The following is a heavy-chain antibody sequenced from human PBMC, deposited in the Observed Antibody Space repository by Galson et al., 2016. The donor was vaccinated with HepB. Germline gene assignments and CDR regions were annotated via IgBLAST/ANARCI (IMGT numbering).Heavy chain of an antibody. D-gene: IGHD2-2*01. CDR3: AKDLGSDDCRTTSYLGS. Sequence: SLRLSCAASGFTFHTYAMTWVRQAPGKGLHWVAGITCSSGQTSYADSVKGRFTISRDNSKNELFLQMNSLRADDTAIYYCAKDLGSDDCRTTSYLGSWGQGSLVTVSS. V-gene: IGHV3-23*01. CDR2: ITCSSGQT. J-gene: IGHJ4*02. CDR1: GFTFHTYA.